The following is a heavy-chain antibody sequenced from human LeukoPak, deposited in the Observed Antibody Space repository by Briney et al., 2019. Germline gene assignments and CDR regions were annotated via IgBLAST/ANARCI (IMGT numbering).Heavy chain of an antibody. CDR2: INPNSGGT. CDR3: ARDVVVPAAITDGPRVWFDP. J-gene: IGHJ5*02. CDR1: GYTFTSYA. Sequence: ASVKVSCKASGYTFTSYAMNWVRQAPGQGLEWMGWINPNSGGTNYAQKFQGRVTMTRDTSISTAYMELSRLRSDDTAVYYCARDVVVPAAITDGPRVWFDPWGQGTLVTVSS. D-gene: IGHD2-2*01. V-gene: IGHV1-2*02.